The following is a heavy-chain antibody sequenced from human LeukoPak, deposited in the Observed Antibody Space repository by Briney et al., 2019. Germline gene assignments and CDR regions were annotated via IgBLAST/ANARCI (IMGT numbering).Heavy chain of an antibody. V-gene: IGHV4-61*01. J-gene: IGHJ5*02. CDR3: ATGITVTTGGFDP. Sequence: SETLSLTCTVSGGSVSSGSYYWSWIRQPPGKGLGWIGYIYYSGSTDYNPSLKSRVTISVDTSKNQFSLKLSSVTAADTAVYYCATGITVTTGGFDPWGQGTLVTVSS. CDR1: GGSVSSGSYY. CDR2: IYYSGST. D-gene: IGHD4-17*01.